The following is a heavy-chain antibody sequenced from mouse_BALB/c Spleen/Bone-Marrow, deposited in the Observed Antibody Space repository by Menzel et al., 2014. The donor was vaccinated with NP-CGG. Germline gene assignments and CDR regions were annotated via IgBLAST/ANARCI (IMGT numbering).Heavy chain of an antibody. V-gene: IGHV1-5*01. CDR3: NHDYDYYAMDY. D-gene: IGHD2-4*01. J-gene: IGHJ4*01. Sequence: VHVKQSGTVLARPGASVKMSCKASGYTFTSYWMHWVKQRPGQGLEWIGAIYPGNSDTSYNQKFKGKAKLTAVTSTSTAYMELSSLTNEDSAVYYCNHDYDYYAMDYWGQGTSVTVSS. CDR1: GYTFTSYW. CDR2: IYPGNSDT.